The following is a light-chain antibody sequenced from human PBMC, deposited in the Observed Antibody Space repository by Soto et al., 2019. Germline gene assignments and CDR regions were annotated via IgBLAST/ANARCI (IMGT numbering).Light chain of an antibody. J-gene: IGLJ2*01. CDR3: SSYAGSNNFGV. CDR2: EVT. CDR1: SSDVGAYNY. V-gene: IGLV2-8*01. Sequence: QAVVTQPPSASGSPGQSVTISCTGTSSDVGAYNYVSWYQQHPGKAPKVMIYEVTKRPSGVPDRFSGSKSGNTASLTVSGLQAEDEADYYCSSYAGSNNFGVFGGGTKLTVL.